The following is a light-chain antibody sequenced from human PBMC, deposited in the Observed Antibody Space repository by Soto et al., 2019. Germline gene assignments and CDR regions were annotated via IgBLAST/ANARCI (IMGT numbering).Light chain of an antibody. CDR3: QQYGSSGTV. J-gene: IGKJ5*01. V-gene: IGKV3-20*01. Sequence: IVLTQSPGTLSLSPAERATLSCRASQSVTSNYLGWYQQKPGQAPRLLIYGASTRATGIPDRFSGSGSGTDFTLTISRLEPEDFAVYYCQQYGSSGTVFGQGTRLEIK. CDR2: GAS. CDR1: QSVTSNY.